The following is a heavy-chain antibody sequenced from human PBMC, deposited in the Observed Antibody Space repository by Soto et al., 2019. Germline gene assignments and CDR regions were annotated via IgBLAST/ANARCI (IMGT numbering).Heavy chain of an antibody. J-gene: IGHJ4*02. Sequence: EVQLLESGGGLVQPGGSLRLSCAASGFTFSSYAMSWVRQAPGKGLEWVSAISGSGGSTYYADSVKGRFTISRDNSKNTLYLQMNSLRAEDTAVYYCAKALYYYGSGSYYPHYWGQGTLVTVSS. V-gene: IGHV3-23*01. D-gene: IGHD3-10*01. CDR3: AKALYYYGSGSYYPHY. CDR1: GFTFSSYA. CDR2: ISGSGGST.